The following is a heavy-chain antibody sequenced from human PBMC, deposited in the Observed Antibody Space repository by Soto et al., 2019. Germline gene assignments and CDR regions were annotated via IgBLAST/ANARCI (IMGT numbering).Heavy chain of an antibody. V-gene: IGHV3-30-3*01. CDR2: ISYDGSNK. D-gene: IGHD2-15*01. CDR3: ARDLVVAAQGGY. Sequence: GGSLRLSCAASGFTFSSYAMHWVRQAPGKGLEWVAVISYDGSNKYYADSVKGRFTISRDNSKNTLYLQMNSLRAEDTAVYYCARDLVVAAQGGYWGQGIPVTVSS. J-gene: IGHJ4*02. CDR1: GFTFSSYA.